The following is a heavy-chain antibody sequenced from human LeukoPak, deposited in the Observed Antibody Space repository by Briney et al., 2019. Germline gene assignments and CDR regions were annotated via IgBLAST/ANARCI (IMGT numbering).Heavy chain of an antibody. J-gene: IGHJ3*01. CDR2: ISGSGTTI. Sequence: PGRSLRLSCAASGFTFRNYEMHWVRQAPGEGLDWVAYISGSGTTINYADSVKGRFTISRDNAERSLYLQMNSLRVDDTATYYCAREKIVLVPDLYDAFDDWGQGTMVTVSS. V-gene: IGHV3-48*03. D-gene: IGHD2-15*01. CDR1: GFTFRNYE. CDR3: AREKIVLVPDLYDAFDD.